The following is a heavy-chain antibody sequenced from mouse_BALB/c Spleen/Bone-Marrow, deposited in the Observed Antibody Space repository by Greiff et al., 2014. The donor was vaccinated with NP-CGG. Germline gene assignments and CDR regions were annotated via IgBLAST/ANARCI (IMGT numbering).Heavy chain of an antibody. CDR1: GFAFSSYD. J-gene: IGHJ2*01. CDR3: ARQGTGTGYFDY. Sequence: EVQLQESGGGLVKPGGSLKLSCAASGFAFSSYDMSWVRQTPEKRLEWVATFSSGDNYTYYPDSVKGRFTLSRDNARNTLYLQTTSLRSEDTAFYYCARQGTGTGYFDYWGQGTTLTVSS. CDR2: FSSGDNYT. V-gene: IGHV5-9*02. D-gene: IGHD4-1*01.